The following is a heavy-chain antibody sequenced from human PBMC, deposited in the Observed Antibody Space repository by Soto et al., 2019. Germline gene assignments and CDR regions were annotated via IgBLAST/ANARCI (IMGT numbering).Heavy chain of an antibody. Sequence: QVQLGQSGAGVKKPGSWWKFSCKAPGGTFGSYTISWLGQPPGQGLEWLGRIIPILGIANYAQKFQGRVTITADKSTSTAYMELSSLRSEDTAVYYCARVQTYNYYDSSGPMGYWGQGTLVTVSS. J-gene: IGHJ4*02. CDR2: IIPILGIA. V-gene: IGHV1-69*02. CDR3: ARVQTYNYYDSSGPMGY. D-gene: IGHD3-22*01. CDR1: GGTFGSYT.